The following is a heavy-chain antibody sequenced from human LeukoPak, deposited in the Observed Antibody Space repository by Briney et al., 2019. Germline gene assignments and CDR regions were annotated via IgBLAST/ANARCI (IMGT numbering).Heavy chain of an antibody. CDR1: GFTFSSYA. V-gene: IGHV3-30-3*01. CDR2: TSYDGSNK. J-gene: IGHJ6*02. Sequence: GGSLRLSCAASGFTFSSYAMHWVRQAPGKGLEWVAVTSYDGSNKYYADSVKGRFTISRDNSKNTLYLQMNSLRAEDTAVYYCAKDRAYYYDSSGYSDSQYYYYGMDVWGQGTTVTVSS. CDR3: AKDRAYYYDSSGYSDSQYYYYGMDV. D-gene: IGHD3-22*01.